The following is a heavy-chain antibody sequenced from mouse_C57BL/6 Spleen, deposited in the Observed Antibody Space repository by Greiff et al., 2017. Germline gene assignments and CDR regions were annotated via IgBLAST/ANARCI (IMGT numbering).Heavy chain of an antibody. V-gene: IGHV14-2*01. D-gene: IGHD1-1*01. CDR1: GFNIKDYY. CDR3: AYYYGSSYGYFDV. CDR2: IDPEDGET. J-gene: IGHJ1*03. Sequence: VQLQQSGAELVKPGASVKLSCTASGFNIKDYYMHWVKQRTEQGLEWIGRIDPEDGETEYAPKFQGKATITADTSSNTAYLQLSSLTSEDTAVYYCAYYYGSSYGYFDVWGTGTTVTVSS.